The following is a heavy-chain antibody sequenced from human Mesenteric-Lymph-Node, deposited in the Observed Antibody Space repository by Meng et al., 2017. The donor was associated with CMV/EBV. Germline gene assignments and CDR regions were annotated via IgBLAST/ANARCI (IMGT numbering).Heavy chain of an antibody. J-gene: IGHJ4*02. CDR3: TTEVRDKGAGN. CDR2: NKGKTDGKKT. V-gene: IGHV3-15*01. Sequence: AATGLSLNNDGEDWFQQATGEGVEWVGRNKGKTDGKKTEYDADVEGRFTISRDDSQNTLYLQMSSLKTEDTAFYYCTTEVRDKGAGNWGQGTLVTVSS. D-gene: IGHD3-10*01. CDR1: GLSLNNDG.